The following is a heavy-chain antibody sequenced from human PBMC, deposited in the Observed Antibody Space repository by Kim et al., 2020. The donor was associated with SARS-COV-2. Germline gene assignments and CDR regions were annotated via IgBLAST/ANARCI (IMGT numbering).Heavy chain of an antibody. CDR1: GFTFSPYG. V-gene: IGHV3-23*01. CDR2: ISGSGGST. Sequence: GGSLRLSCAASGFTFSPYGMSWVRQAPGKGLEWVSAISGSGGSTYYADSVKGRFTISRDNSQNTLFLQMNRLRAEDTALYYCAKDFGYSGYGDAFHIWGQGTMVTVSS. D-gene: IGHD5-12*01. J-gene: IGHJ3*02. CDR3: AKDFGYSGYGDAFHI.